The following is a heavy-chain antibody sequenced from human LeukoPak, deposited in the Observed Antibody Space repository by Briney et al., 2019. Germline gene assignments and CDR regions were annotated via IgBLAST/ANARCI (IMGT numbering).Heavy chain of an antibody. D-gene: IGHD6-19*01. V-gene: IGHV3-23*01. Sequence: GGSLRLSCAASGFTFSSYAMSWVRQAPGKGLEWVSAISGSGGSTYHADSAKGRFTISRDNSKNTLYLQTNSLRAEDTAVYYCATTLSSGWSGFRWYLDLWGRGTLVIVSS. J-gene: IGHJ2*01. CDR2: ISGSGGST. CDR1: GFTFSSYA. CDR3: ATTLSSGWSGFRWYLDL.